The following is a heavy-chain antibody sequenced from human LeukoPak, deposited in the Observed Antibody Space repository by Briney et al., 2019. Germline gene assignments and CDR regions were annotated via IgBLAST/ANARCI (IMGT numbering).Heavy chain of an antibody. CDR3: ARVRYFDWLLTGWFDP. CDR2: ISSSSSTI. V-gene: IGHV3-48*01. D-gene: IGHD3-9*01. Sequence: GGSLRLSCAASGFTFSSYSMNWVRQAPGKGLEWVSYISSSSSTIYYADSVKGRFTISRGNAKNSLYLQMNSLRAEDTAVYYCARVRYFDWLLTGWFDPWGQGTLVTVSS. CDR1: GFTFSSYS. J-gene: IGHJ5*02.